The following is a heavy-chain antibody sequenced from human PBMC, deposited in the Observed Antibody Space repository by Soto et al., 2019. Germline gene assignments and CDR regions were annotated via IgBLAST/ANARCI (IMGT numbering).Heavy chain of an antibody. CDR3: VKDLYRSSTMPCLDP. V-gene: IGHV3-23*01. CDR2: ISDSGDST. J-gene: IGHJ5*02. Sequence: QPGGSLRLSCEASGFIFNNYGMSWVRQAPGKGLEWVAAISDSGDSTYYADSMRGRFSISRDNSKNTLYLQVKSLRPEDTAMYYCVKDLYRSSTMPCLDPWGQGTLVTVSS. CDR1: GFIFNNYG. D-gene: IGHD1-1*01.